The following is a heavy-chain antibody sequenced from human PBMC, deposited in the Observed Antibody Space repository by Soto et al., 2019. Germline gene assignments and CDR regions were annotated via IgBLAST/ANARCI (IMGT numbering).Heavy chain of an antibody. V-gene: IGHV4-39*01. CDR3: TRRWYCATTSCQKYFDY. CDR2: IFFSGIT. D-gene: IGHD2-2*01. CDR1: GDSIGSSSYY. Sequence: PSETLSLTCTVSGDSIGSSSYYWGWIRQSPGKGQEWIGSIFFSGITYYNPSLKSRVTVSVDTSNNQLSLKLNSVTAADTAMYYCTRRWYCATTSCQKYFDYWGQGTMVTVSS. J-gene: IGHJ4*02.